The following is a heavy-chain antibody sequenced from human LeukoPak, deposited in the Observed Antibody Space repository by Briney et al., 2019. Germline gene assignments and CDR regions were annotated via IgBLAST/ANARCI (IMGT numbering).Heavy chain of an antibody. CDR2: ISYDGSNK. J-gene: IGHJ4*02. CDR1: GFTFSSYG. D-gene: IGHD6-19*01. V-gene: IGHV3-30*18. Sequence: QPGGSLRLSCAASGFTFSSYGMHWVRQAPGKGLEWVAVISYDGSNKYYADSVKGRFTISRDNSKNTLYLQMNSLRAEDTAVYYCAKDRDNSGWFGIDYWGQGTLVTVSS. CDR3: AKDRDNSGWFGIDY.